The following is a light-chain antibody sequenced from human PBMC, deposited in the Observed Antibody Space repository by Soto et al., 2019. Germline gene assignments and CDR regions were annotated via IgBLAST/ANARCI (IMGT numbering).Light chain of an antibody. CDR1: SSDIGYYNY. Sequence: QSVLTQPASVSGSPGQSITISCTGTSSDIGYYNYVSWYQQRPGKAPKLMIYEVSNRPSGVSNRFSGSKSGNTASLTISGLQAEDETDYYCFSYTSSGTYVFGTGTKVTVL. J-gene: IGLJ1*01. CDR3: FSYTSSGTYV. CDR2: EVS. V-gene: IGLV2-14*01.